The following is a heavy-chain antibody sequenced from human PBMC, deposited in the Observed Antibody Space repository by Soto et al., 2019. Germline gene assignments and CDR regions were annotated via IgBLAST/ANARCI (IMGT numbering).Heavy chain of an antibody. J-gene: IGHJ6*02. CDR3: ARGSRSPTLYYGLDV. CDR2: VYYDGST. D-gene: IGHD2-15*01. V-gene: IGHV4-59*02. CDR1: GDSVSSYY. Sequence: QVQLQESGPGLVKPSETLSLTCSVSGDSVSSYYWSWIRQPPGKGLEWIGYVYYDGSTNYNPSLETRVTISIDTSKNQVSLKLNSVTAADTAVYHCARGSRSPTLYYGLDVWGQGTTVAVSS.